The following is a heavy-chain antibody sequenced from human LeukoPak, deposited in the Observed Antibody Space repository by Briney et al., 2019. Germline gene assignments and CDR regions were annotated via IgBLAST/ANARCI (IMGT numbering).Heavy chain of an antibody. CDR1: GFTVSSNY. D-gene: IGHD3-22*01. Sequence: GGSLRLSCAASGFTVSSNYMSWVRQAPGKGLGWVSVIYSGGSTYYADSVKGRFTISRDNSKNTLYLQMNSLRAEDTAVYYCAREGIDSSGYSHFDYWGKGTLVTVSS. CDR3: AREGIDSSGYSHFDY. CDR2: IYSGGST. V-gene: IGHV3-66*02. J-gene: IGHJ4*02.